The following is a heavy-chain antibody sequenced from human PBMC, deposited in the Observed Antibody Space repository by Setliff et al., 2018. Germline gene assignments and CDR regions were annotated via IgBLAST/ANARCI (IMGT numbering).Heavy chain of an antibody. V-gene: IGHV1-18*01. D-gene: IGHD2-15*01. CDR3: AISTLSICSGGSCPNAFDV. Sequence: ASVKVSCKASTYIFNSYGISWVRQAPGHGLEWMGWISXYNXXXXXXXXXXXXXXXXTDTXTXAAYMELRSLRSDDTAVYYCAISTLSICSGGSCPNAFDVWGRGTMVTVSS. J-gene: IGHJ3*01. CDR2: ISXYNXXX. CDR1: TYIFNSYG.